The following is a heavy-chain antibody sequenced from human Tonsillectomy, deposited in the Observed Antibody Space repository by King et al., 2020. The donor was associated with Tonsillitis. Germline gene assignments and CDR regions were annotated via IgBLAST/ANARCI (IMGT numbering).Heavy chain of an antibody. CDR3: ASPGGREYYFDY. Sequence: QLQESGPGLVKPSETLSLTCTVSGGSISSSSYYWGWIRQPPGKGLEWIGSIYYSGSTYYNPSLKSRVTISVDTSKNQFSLKLSSVTAADTAVYYCASPGGREYYFDYWGQGTLVTVSS. V-gene: IGHV4-39*07. J-gene: IGHJ4*02. CDR2: IYYSGST. D-gene: IGHD3-16*01. CDR1: GGSISSSSYY.